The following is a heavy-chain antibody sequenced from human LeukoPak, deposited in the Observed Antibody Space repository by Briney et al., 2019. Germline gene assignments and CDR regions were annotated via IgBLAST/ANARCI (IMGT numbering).Heavy chain of an antibody. CDR3: ARGYSSSSLIVDY. CDR1: GFTFSTYP. CDR2: ISYDGSNK. D-gene: IGHD6-6*01. J-gene: IGHJ4*02. Sequence: GGSLRLSCAASGFTFSTYPMHWVRQAPGKGLEWVAVISYDGSNKYYADSVKGRFTISRDNAKNTLYLQMNSLRAEDTAVYYCARGYSSSSLIVDYWGQGTLVTVSS. V-gene: IGHV3-30-3*01.